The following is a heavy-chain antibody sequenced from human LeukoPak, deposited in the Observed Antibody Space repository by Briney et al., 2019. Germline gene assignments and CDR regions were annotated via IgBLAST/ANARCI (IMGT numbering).Heavy chain of an antibody. CDR1: GFAFSSYA. V-gene: IGHV3-30*04. Sequence: GGSLRLSCAASGFAFSSYAMHWVRQAPGKGLEWVALISNDGRNKYHADSVKGRFTISRDNSKNTVYLQMNSLRAEDTAVYCCARDPVSVGLRINSDYWGQGTLVTVSS. D-gene: IGHD3-3*01. CDR3: ARDPVSVGLRINSDY. J-gene: IGHJ4*02. CDR2: ISNDGRNK.